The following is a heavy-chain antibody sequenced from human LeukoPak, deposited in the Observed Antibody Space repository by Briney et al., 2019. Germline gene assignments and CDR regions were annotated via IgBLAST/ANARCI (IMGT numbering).Heavy chain of an antibody. D-gene: IGHD1-26*01. V-gene: IGHV4-30-4*01. J-gene: IGHJ3*02. CDR1: GGSISSGDYY. CDR2: IYYSGST. CDR3: ARVVGAYDAFDI. Sequence: SQTLSLTCTVSGGSISSGDYYWSWIRQPPGKGLEWIGYIYYSGSTYYNPSLKSRVTISVDTSKNQFSLKLSSVTAADTAVYYCARVVGAYDAFDIWGQGTMDTVSS.